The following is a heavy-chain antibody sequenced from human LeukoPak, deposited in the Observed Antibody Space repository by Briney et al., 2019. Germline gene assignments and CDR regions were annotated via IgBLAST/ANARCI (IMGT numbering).Heavy chain of an antibody. V-gene: IGHV4-34*01. Sequence: NPSETLSLTCAVYGGSFSGYYWSWIRQPPGKGLEWIGEINHSGSTNYSPSLKSRVTISVDTSKNQFSPKLSSVTAADTAVYYCARESRMYGTGSYYFSYDYWGQGTLVTVSS. J-gene: IGHJ4*02. D-gene: IGHD3-10*01. CDR3: ARESRMYGTGSYYFSYDY. CDR1: GGSFSGYY. CDR2: INHSGST.